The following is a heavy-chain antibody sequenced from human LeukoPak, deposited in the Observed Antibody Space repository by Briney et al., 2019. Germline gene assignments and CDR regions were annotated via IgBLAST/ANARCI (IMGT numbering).Heavy chain of an antibody. D-gene: IGHD3-16*01. V-gene: IGHV3-74*01. Sequence: PGGSQRLSCAASGLTLSAYRMHWVRQAPGKGLEWVSHIETDGTSTRYADSVKGRFTISRDSAKNTLYLQMNSLRAEDTAVYYCARDGGGLPYWGQGTLVTVSS. J-gene: IGHJ4*02. CDR1: GLTLSAYR. CDR3: ARDGGGLPY. CDR2: IETDGTST.